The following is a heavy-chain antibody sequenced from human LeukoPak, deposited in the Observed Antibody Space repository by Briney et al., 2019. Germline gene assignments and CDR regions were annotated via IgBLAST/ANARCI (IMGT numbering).Heavy chain of an antibody. D-gene: IGHD3-22*01. CDR1: GFTFSSYA. Sequence: GGSLRLSCAASGFTFSSYAMHWVRPAPGKGLEYVSAISNNGGSTYYANSVKGRFTISTDNSKNTLYLQMGSLRAEDMAVYYCARPYYYDSSAAGYWGQGTLVTVSS. CDR2: ISNNGGST. J-gene: IGHJ4*02. CDR3: ARPYYYDSSAAGY. V-gene: IGHV3-64*01.